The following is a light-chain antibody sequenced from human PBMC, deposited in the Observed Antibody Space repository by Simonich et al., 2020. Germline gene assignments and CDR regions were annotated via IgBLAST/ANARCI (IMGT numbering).Light chain of an antibody. CDR3: MQALQTPYT. CDR2: LGS. J-gene: IGKJ2*01. Sequence: DIVMTQSPLSLPVTPGEPASISCSSSQSLLHSNGYNYLDWYLQKPGQSPQLLIYLGSNRASGVPERFSGSGSGTDFTLKISRVEAEDVGVYYCMQALQTPYTFGQGTKLEIK. CDR1: QSLLHSNGYNY. V-gene: IGKV2-28*01.